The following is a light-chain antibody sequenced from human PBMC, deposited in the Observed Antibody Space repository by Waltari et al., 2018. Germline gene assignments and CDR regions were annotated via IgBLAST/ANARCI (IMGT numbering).Light chain of an antibody. J-gene: IGKJ1*01. Sequence: EVVLTQSPGTLSLSPGERATLSCRACQSISRYLVWYQQRPGQAPRLLIYGASIRAAGIPDRFSGSGSGTDFTLSISRLEPEDFAVYYCQNHERLPATFGQGTRVEIK. CDR1: QSISRY. CDR2: GAS. V-gene: IGKV3-20*01. CDR3: QNHERLPAT.